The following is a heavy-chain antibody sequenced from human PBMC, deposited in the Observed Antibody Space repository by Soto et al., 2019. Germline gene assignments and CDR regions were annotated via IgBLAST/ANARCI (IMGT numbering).Heavy chain of an antibody. CDR3: ARSPNHYYDSSGYYYARPYYYGMDV. CDR2: IYPGDSDT. J-gene: IGHJ6*02. V-gene: IGHV5-51*01. CDR1: GYSFTSYW. D-gene: IGHD3-22*01. Sequence: GESLKISCKGSGYSFTSYWIGWVRQMPGKGLEWMGIIYPGDSDTRYSPSFQGQVTISADKSISTAYLQWSSLKASDTAMYYCARSPNHYYDSSGYYYARPYYYGMDVWGQGTTVTVSS.